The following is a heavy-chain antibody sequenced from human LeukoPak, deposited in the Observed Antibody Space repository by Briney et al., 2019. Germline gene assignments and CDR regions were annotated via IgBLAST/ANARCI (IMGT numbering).Heavy chain of an antibody. CDR2: IIPIFGTA. CDR3: ARGYSSSWYGGSYFDY. D-gene: IGHD6-13*01. CDR1: GGTFSSYA. V-gene: IGHV1-69*13. Sequence: SVKVSCKASGGTFSSYAISWVRQAPGQGLEWMGGIIPIFGTANYAQKFQGRVTITADESTSTAYMELSSLRSEDTAVYYCARGYSSSWYGGSYFDYWGQGTLITVSS. J-gene: IGHJ4*02.